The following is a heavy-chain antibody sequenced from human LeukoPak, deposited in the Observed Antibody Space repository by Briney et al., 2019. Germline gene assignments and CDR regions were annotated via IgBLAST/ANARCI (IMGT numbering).Heavy chain of an antibody. V-gene: IGHV4-4*07. CDR1: GGSISSYY. CDR3: ARGSRIVAIDY. CDR2: IYTSGST. D-gene: IGHD5-12*01. Sequence: PSETLSLTCTVSGGSISSYYRSWIRQPAGKGLEWIGRIYTSGSTNYNPSLKSRVTISVDKSKNQFSLKLSSVTAADTAVYYCARGSRIVAIDYWGQGTLVTVSS. J-gene: IGHJ4*02.